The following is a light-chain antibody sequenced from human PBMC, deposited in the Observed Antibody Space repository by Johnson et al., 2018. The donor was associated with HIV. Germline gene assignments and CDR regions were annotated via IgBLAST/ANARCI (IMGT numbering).Light chain of an antibody. CDR2: DNN. CDR1: SSNIGNNY. Sequence: QSVLTQPPSVSAAPGQKVTISCYGSSSNIGNNYVSWYQQLPGTAPKLLIYDNNKRPSGIPDRFSGSKSGTSATLGITGLQTGDEADYYCGTWVSSLSAGLYVFGTGTKVTGL. J-gene: IGLJ1*01. V-gene: IGLV1-51*01. CDR3: GTWVSSLSAGLYV.